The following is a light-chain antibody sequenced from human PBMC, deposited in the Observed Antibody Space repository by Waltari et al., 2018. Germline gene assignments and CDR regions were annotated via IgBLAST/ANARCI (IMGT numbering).Light chain of an antibody. CDR3: QQSYHTHMYS. V-gene: IGKV1-39*01. CDR1: QSISTF. Sequence: DIQMTQSPSSLSASVGDRVTITCRASQSISTFLNWYQQKPGRAPKLLIFAASTLRSGVPSRFSGDGSGTDFTLTISSLQPEDFGTYYCQQSYHTHMYSFGQGTELQI. J-gene: IGKJ2*03. CDR2: AAS.